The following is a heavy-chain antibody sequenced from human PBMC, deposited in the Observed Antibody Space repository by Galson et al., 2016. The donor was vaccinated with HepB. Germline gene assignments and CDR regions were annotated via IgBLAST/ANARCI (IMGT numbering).Heavy chain of an antibody. Sequence: SLRLSCAASGFTFSTYSMNWVRQAPGKGLEWVSSISSSSNSIYYADSIKGRFTISRDNAKKSLFLQMNSLRAEDTAVYYCARGGIGYDNGDYILHYWGQGTLVTVSS. CDR2: ISSSSNSI. V-gene: IGHV3-21*01. D-gene: IGHD4-17*01. CDR3: ARGGIGYDNGDYILHY. J-gene: IGHJ4*02. CDR1: GFTFSTYS.